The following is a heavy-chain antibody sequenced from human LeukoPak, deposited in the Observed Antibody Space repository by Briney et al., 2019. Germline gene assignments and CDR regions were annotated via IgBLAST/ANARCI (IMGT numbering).Heavy chain of an antibody. CDR3: ARDRGGRFDD. J-gene: IGHJ4*02. V-gene: IGHV6-1*01. Sequence: SQTLSLTCAISRVTVSSNSAAWHWPRQSPSRGLEWLGRTYCRSKWYKYYAVAVKSRITITPDTSKNQCCLQLNAVTPEDSAVFYCARDRGGRFDDWGQGTLVTVS. D-gene: IGHD3-10*01. CDR2: TYCRSKWYK. CDR1: RVTVSSNSAA.